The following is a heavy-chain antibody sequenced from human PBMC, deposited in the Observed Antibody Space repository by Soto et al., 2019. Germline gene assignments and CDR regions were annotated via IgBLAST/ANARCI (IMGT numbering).Heavy chain of an antibody. CDR1: GGSISSSSYY. CDR3: ARLDYSNHY. J-gene: IGHJ4*02. D-gene: IGHD4-4*01. Sequence: SETLSLTCTVSGGSISSSSYYWGWIRQPPGKGLEWIGSIYYSGSTYYNPSLKSRVTISVDTSKNQFSLKLSSVTAADTAVYYCARLDYSNHYWGQGTLVTVSS. V-gene: IGHV4-39*01. CDR2: IYYSGST.